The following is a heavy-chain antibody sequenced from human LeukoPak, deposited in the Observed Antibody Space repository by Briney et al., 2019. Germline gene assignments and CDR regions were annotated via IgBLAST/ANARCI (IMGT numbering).Heavy chain of an antibody. J-gene: IGHJ6*03. Sequence: GGSLRLSCAASGFTFSSYAMSWVRQAPGKGLEWVSAISGSGGSTYYADSVKGRFTISRDNAKNSLYLQMNSLRAEDTAVYYCARAPMQSNDYGDYLYYYYYMDVWGKGTTVTVSS. V-gene: IGHV3-23*01. CDR1: GFTFSSYA. D-gene: IGHD4-17*01. CDR2: ISGSGGST. CDR3: ARAPMQSNDYGDYLYYYYYMDV.